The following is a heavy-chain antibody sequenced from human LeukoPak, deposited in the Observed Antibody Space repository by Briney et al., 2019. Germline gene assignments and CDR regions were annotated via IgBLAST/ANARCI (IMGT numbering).Heavy chain of an antibody. CDR3: TTLYQLLYQPDY. CDR1: GFTFSNAW. CDR2: IKSKTDGGTT. V-gene: IGHV3-15*01. J-gene: IGHJ4*02. Sequence: PGGSLRLSCAASGFTFSNAWMSWVRQAPGKGLEWVGRIKSKTDGGTTDYAAPVKGRFTISRDDSKNTLYLQMNSLKTEDTAVYYCTTLYQLLYQPDYWGQGTLVTVSS. D-gene: IGHD2-2*02.